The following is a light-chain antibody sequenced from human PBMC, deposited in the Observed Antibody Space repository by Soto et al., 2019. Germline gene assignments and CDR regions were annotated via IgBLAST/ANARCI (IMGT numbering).Light chain of an antibody. CDR1: QSVTSDY. Sequence: ELVFTQSPGTLSLSPGERATLSCRASQSVTSDYLAWYQQRPGQAPRLLIFAASTRATGIPDRFSGGGSETEFTLTISRLEHEDSAVYYCQQYGISRTFGQGTKVDIK. CDR3: QQYGISRT. J-gene: IGKJ1*01. CDR2: AAS. V-gene: IGKV3-20*01.